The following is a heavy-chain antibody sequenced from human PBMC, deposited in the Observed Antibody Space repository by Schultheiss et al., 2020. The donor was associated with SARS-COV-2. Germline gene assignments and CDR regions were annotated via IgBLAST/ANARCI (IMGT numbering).Heavy chain of an antibody. CDR2: IYYSGST. J-gene: IGHJ4*02. D-gene: IGHD1-14*01. CDR1: GGSISSSSYY. Sequence: SETLSLTCTVSGGSISSSSYYWGWIRQPPGKGLEWIGYIYYSGSTYYNPSLKSRVTISVDTSKNQFSLKLSSVTAADTAVYYCARDRTGQVDYFDYWGQGTLVTVSS. V-gene: IGHV4-39*07. CDR3: ARDRTGQVDYFDY.